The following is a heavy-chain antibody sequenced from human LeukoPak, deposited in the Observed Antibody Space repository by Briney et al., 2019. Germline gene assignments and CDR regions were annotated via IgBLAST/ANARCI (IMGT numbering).Heavy chain of an antibody. Sequence: GGSLRLSCAVSGLRVSDYYMSWVRQAPGKGLEWVALIRDSGEAFYADFARGRFAISRDESENTLYLQMNGLKVEDTAVYFCARDRAANQDWVEFDPWGQGTPVIVSS. V-gene: IGHV3-66*03. D-gene: IGHD3/OR15-3a*01. CDR2: IRDSGEA. J-gene: IGHJ5*02. CDR3: ARDRAANQDWVEFDP. CDR1: GLRVSDYY.